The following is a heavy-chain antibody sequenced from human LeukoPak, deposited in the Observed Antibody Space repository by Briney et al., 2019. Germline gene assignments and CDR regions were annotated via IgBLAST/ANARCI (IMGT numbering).Heavy chain of an antibody. J-gene: IGHJ4*02. Sequence: GRSLRLSCTPSGLTFSTSGFNWVRQAPGKGLEWVGSIGPTGFDRYHAESSKGRLTISRDNANNFLYLQMDSLRAEDTAVYYCATETNGRHYDYWGQGTLLTVSS. D-gene: IGHD1-14*01. V-gene: IGHV3-21*06. CDR1: GLTFSTSG. CDR3: ATETNGRHYDY. CDR2: IGPTGFDR.